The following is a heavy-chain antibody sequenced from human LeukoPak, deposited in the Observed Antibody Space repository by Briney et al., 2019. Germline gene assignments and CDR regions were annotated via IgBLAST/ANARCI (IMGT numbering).Heavy chain of an antibody. CDR1: GFTLSSYS. Sequence: PGGSLRLSCAASGFTLSSYSMNWVRQAPGKGLEWVSSISSSGGYLYYADSVRGRFTISRDNAKSSLYLQMNSLRAEDTAVYYCASRVYMDVWGKGTTVTVSS. J-gene: IGHJ6*03. D-gene: IGHD3-3*01. V-gene: IGHV3-21*01. CDR3: ASRVYMDV. CDR2: ISSSGGYL.